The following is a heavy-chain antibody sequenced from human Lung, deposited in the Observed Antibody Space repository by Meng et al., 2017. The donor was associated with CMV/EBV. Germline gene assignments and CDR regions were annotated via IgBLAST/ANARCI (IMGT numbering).Heavy chain of an antibody. CDR2: INPYNGNT. CDR3: ARGSVSYSSSYSLNY. CDR1: GYTFKRYA. D-gene: IGHD5/OR15-5a*01. J-gene: IGHJ4*02. V-gene: IGHV1-18*01. Sequence: QVPLGPAGGEVKRPWASVKVSCKTSGYTFKRYAINWVRQAPGQGLEWMGWINPYNGNTDHAQNLQARLTMTTDTSTSTVYMELWSLRSDDTAVYYCARGSVSYSSSYSLNYWGQGTLVTVSS.